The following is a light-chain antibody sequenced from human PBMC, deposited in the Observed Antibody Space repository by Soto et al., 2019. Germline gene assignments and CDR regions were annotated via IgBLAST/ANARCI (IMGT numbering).Light chain of an antibody. CDR3: QQCGSSPWT. V-gene: IGKV3-20*01. CDR2: AAS. J-gene: IGKJ1*01. CDR1: QSVSSYY. Sequence: IVLTQSRCTLSLSPGPRPTLSCRASQSVSSYYLAWYQQKNGQAPRLXIYAASSRATGIPDRFSGGGYGTDFNLTISRLETEDFAVYYCQQCGSSPWTFGQGTKVDIK.